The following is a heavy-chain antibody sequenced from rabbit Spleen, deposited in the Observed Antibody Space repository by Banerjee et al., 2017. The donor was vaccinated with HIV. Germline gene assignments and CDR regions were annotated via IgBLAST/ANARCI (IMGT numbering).Heavy chain of an antibody. D-gene: IGHD8-1*01. Sequence: QEHLKESGGGLVQPGGSLTLTCTASGFTVSSNYWICWVRQAPGKGLEWIGCIGAGGGSIAFASWAKGRFTFSKTSSTTVALQVTSLTAADTATYFCARDGDGGSYFDLWGPGTLVTVS. CDR1: GFTVSSNYW. J-gene: IGHJ4*01. CDR3: ARDGDGGSYFDL. CDR2: IGAGGGSI. V-gene: IGHV1S45*01.